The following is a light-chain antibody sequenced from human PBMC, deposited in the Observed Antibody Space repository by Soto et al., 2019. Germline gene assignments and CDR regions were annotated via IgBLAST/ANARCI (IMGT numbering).Light chain of an antibody. V-gene: IGKV3-11*01. J-gene: IGKJ5*01. CDR3: QHYGPSRP. CDR2: DAS. Sequence: EIVLTQSPATLSLSPGERATLSCRASQSVGSSLAWYQQKPGQAPRLLIYDASNRATGIPARFSGSGSGTDFTLTISSLEPEDFAVHHCQHYGPSRPFGQ. CDR1: QSVGSS.